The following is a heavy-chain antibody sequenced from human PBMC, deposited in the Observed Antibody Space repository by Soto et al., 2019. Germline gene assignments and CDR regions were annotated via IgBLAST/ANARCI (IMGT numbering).Heavy chain of an antibody. J-gene: IGHJ5*02. Sequence: XGALGLTCAASIDLENSAMSWFRQAPGRGLEWLATVSASGATTLYPDSLKGRFTISRDLSTSTVFLEMDSLRIEDTATYYCAKTAAMVSIDVYPRWFETWAQRTVVPFSS. CDR2: VSASGATT. CDR1: IDLENSA. V-gene: IGHV3-23*01. CDR3: AKTAAMVSIDVYPRWFET. D-gene: IGHD5-18*01.